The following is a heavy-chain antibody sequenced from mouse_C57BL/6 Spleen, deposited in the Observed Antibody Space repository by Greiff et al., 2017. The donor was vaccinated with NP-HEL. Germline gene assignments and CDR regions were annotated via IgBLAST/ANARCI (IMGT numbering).Heavy chain of an antibody. CDR2: IYPRSGNT. D-gene: IGHD2-2*01. J-gene: IGHJ2*01. Sequence: QVQLQQSGAELARPGASVKLSCKASGYTFTSYGISWVKQRTGQGLEWIGEIYPRSGNTYYNEKFKGKATLTADKSSSTAYMELRSLTSEDSAVYFCARGEGSTMVTTCYFDYWGQGTTLTVSS. CDR3: ARGEGSTMVTTCYFDY. V-gene: IGHV1-81*01. CDR1: GYTFTSYG.